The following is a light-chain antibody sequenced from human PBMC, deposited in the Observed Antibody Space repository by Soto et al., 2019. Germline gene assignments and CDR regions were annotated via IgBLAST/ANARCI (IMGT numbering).Light chain of an antibody. J-gene: IGKJ5*01. CDR1: QGISSH. CDR2: AAS. CDR3: QQVNSFPST. V-gene: IGKV1-9*01. Sequence: IQLTPSPSPLSASVGDRVTITCRASQGISSHLAWYQQKPGKAPKLLIYAASTLQTGVPSRFSGGGSGTDFTLTLSSLQPEDFATYYCQQVNSFPSTFGQGTRLEIK.